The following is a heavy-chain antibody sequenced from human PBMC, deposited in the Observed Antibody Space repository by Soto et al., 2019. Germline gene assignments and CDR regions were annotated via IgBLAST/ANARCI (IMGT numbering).Heavy chain of an antibody. Sequence: EVQLLESGGDLVQPGGSLRLACAASGFTFRGDAMSWVRQAPGKGLEWVSSISGSGEMTHYAESVKGRFTISRDNSKNTLSLQMESLTAEATTLYYCARSERTYNWNDWGQGTLVTVSS. D-gene: IGHD1-1*01. J-gene: IGHJ4*02. CDR3: ARSERTYNWND. CDR1: GFTFRGDA. V-gene: IGHV3-23*01. CDR2: ISGSGEMT.